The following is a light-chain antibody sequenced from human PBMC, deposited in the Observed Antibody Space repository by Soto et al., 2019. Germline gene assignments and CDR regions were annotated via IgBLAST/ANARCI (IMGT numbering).Light chain of an antibody. V-gene: IGLV1-47*02. Sequence: QSVLTQPPSASGTPGQRVTIFCSGSSSSIGSNYVPWYQQLPGTAPKLLIYSNTQRPSGVPDRFSGSKSGTSASLAITGLRSEDEADYYCAAWTDSLSGWVFGGGTQLTVL. J-gene: IGLJ3*02. CDR1: SSSIGSNY. CDR3: AAWTDSLSGWV. CDR2: SNT.